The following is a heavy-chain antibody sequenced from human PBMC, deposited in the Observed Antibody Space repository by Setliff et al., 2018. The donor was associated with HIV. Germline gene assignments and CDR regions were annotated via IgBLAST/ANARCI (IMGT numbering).Heavy chain of an antibody. Sequence: GSLKISCKGSGYSFSTYWIGWVRQMPGKGLEWMGIIYPGDSDTTYSPSFQGQVTISADKSISTAYLQWSSLKASDTAMYYCARHTRQLEFLEWLSPHYYHYYYMDVWGQGTTVTVSS. CDR1: GYSFSTYW. D-gene: IGHD3-3*01. CDR2: IYPGDSDT. J-gene: IGHJ6*03. CDR3: ARHTRQLEFLEWLSPHYYHYYYMDV. V-gene: IGHV5-51*01.